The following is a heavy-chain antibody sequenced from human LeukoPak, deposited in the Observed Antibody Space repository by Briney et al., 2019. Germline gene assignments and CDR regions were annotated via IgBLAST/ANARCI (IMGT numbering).Heavy chain of an antibody. CDR1: GDSIRSGSHY. CDR3: ARRKDHYNSGGFPAEWYYVP. Sequence: SGTLSLTCMVSGDSIRSGSHYWGWIRQPPGKGLEWIVSIHYGGSTLYSPSLKSRLTTPVDSTTNQIFLKSSPGTAADTATYYCARRKDHYNSGGFPAEWYYVPWGGGTRVSVSS. J-gene: IGHJ2*01. CDR2: IHYGGST. D-gene: IGHD3-22*01. V-gene: IGHV4-39*01.